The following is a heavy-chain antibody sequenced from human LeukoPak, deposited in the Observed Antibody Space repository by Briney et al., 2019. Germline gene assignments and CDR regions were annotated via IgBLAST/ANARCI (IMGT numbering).Heavy chain of an antibody. V-gene: IGHV3-21*06. CDR1: GFTLSDYN. D-gene: IGHD3-22*01. Sequence: PGGSLRLSCAASGFTLSDYNMNWVRQAPGKGLEWVSTLSSSSTYIYHADSVKGRFTISRGNAKSSLYLQMNSLRAEDTAVYYCARAYYYDNRAIDYWGQGTLVTVSS. CDR2: LSSSSTYI. CDR3: ARAYYYDNRAIDY. J-gene: IGHJ4*02.